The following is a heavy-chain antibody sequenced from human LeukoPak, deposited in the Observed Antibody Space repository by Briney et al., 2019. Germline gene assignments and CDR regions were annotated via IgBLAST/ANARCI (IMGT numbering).Heavy chain of an antibody. V-gene: IGHV3-7*01. CDR3: ARPTRSSSPEH. Sequence: GGSLRLSCAASGFTFSSYWMSWVRQAPGEGLEWLANINPDGGDKNYVDSVKGRFTISRDNAKNSVYLEINSLRAEDTAVYYCARPTRSSSPEHWGQGTLLTVSS. J-gene: IGHJ1*01. CDR1: GFTFSSYW. CDR2: INPDGGDK. D-gene: IGHD6-13*01.